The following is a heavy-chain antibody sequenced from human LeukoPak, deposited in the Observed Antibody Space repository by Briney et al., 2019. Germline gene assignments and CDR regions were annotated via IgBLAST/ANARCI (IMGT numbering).Heavy chain of an antibody. J-gene: IGHJ5*02. D-gene: IGHD6-19*01. Sequence: KPSETLSLTCTVSGGSIGTLYWSWIRQPPGKGLEWIGYIYYNGITNYNPSLRSRVTISVDTSKNQFSLKLTSVTAADTAVYYCARDREVAGTNWFDPWGQGTLVTVSS. CDR2: IYYNGIT. V-gene: IGHV4-59*11. CDR1: GGSIGTLY. CDR3: ARDREVAGTNWFDP.